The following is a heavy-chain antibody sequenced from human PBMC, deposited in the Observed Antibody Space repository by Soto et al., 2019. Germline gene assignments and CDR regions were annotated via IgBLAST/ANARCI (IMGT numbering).Heavy chain of an antibody. J-gene: IGHJ3*02. CDR2: IYHSGST. CDR1: GGSISSGGYS. V-gene: IGHV4-30-2*01. Sequence: SETLSLTCAVSGGSISSGGYSRSWIRQPPGKGLEWIGYIYHSGSTYYNPSLKSRVTISVDRSKNQFSLKLSSVTAADTAVYYCARGTYYYDSSGYRSDAFDIWGQGTMVTVSS. D-gene: IGHD3-22*01. CDR3: ARGTYYYDSSGYRSDAFDI.